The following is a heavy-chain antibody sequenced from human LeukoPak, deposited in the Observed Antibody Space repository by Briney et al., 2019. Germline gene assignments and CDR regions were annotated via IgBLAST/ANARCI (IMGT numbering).Heavy chain of an antibody. CDR3: ARSDSPYRPFDY. CDR1: GGSFSGYY. D-gene: IGHD2-21*02. CDR2: INHSGST. J-gene: IGHJ4*02. Sequence: SETLPLTCAVYGGSFSGYYWSWIRQPPGKGLEWIGEINHSGSTNYNPSLKSRVTISVDTSKNQFSLKLSSVTAADTAVYYCARSDSPYRPFDYWGQGTLVTVSS. V-gene: IGHV4-34*01.